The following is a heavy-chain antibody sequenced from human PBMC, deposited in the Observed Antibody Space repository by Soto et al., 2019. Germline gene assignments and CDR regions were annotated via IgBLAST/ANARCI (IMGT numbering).Heavy chain of an antibody. D-gene: IGHD2-21*01. CDR1: GYTFTSYD. CDR3: ARAYCGGDCYPFSYYYYYYMDV. CDR2: MNPNSGNT. Sequence: GASVKVSCKASGYTFTSYDINWVRQATGQGLEWMGWMNPNSGNTGYAQKFQGRVTMARNTSISTAYMELSSLRSEDTAVYYCARAYCGGDCYPFSYYYYYYMDVWGQGTTVTVSS. J-gene: IGHJ6*03. V-gene: IGHV1-8*01.